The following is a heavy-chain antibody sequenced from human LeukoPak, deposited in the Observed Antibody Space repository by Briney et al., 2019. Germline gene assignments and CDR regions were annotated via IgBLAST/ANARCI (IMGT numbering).Heavy chain of an antibody. CDR1: GYTFTSYD. Sequence: GASVKVSCKASGYTFTSYDINWVRQAPGQGLEWMGWMNPNSGNTGYAQKFQGKVTMTRNTSISTAYMELSSLRSEDTAVYYCARARGYCSGGSCYLFDYWGQGTLVTVSS. J-gene: IGHJ4*02. CDR3: ARARGYCSGGSCYLFDY. D-gene: IGHD2-15*01. V-gene: IGHV1-8*01. CDR2: MNPNSGNT.